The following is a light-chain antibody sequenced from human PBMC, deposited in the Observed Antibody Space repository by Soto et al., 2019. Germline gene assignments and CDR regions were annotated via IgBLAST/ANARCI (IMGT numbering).Light chain of an antibody. CDR2: DVS. J-gene: IGLJ2*01. V-gene: IGLV2-14*03. CDR3: RSYTGSTPLVV. CDR1: SSDVGGYNY. Sequence: QSALTQPASVSGSPGQSITISCTGTSSDVGGYNYVSWYQQHPGKAPKLMIYDVSNRPSGVSNRFSGSRSGSTASLTISGVQAEDEAHYCCRSYTGSTPLVVFGGRTKITVL.